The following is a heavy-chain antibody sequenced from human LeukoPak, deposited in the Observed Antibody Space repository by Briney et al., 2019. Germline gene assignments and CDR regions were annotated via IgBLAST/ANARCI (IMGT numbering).Heavy chain of an antibody. J-gene: IGHJ5*02. CDR2: INPNSGGT. CDR1: GYTFTGYH. V-gene: IGHV1-2*02. CDR3: ARGRYIYGDMVVVPAAINCFDP. Sequence: GASVKVSCKASGYTFTGYHMHWVRQAPGQGLEWMGWINPNSGGTNYAQKFQGRVTMTRDTSISTAYMELSRLRSDDTAVYYCARGRYIYGDMVVVPAAINCFDPWGQGTLVTVSA. D-gene: IGHD2-2*01.